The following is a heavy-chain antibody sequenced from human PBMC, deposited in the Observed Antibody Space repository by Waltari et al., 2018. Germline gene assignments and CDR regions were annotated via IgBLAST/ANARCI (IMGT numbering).Heavy chain of an antibody. Sequence: QVQLQQWGAGVFKPAETLSLTCDVYGGSVSGYYGSWTRQPPGKGLEWIWEINHSGSTHYNPSLKSRVTISVDTSKNQFSLKLSSVTAADTAVYYCARVLNCLRFFDYWGQGTLVTVSS. CDR2: INHSGST. J-gene: IGHJ4*02. CDR1: GGSVSGYY. D-gene: IGHD5-12*01. CDR3: ARVLNCLRFFDY. V-gene: IGHV4-34*01.